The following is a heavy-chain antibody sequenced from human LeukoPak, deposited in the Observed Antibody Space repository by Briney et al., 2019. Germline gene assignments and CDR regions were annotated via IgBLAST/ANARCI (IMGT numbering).Heavy chain of an antibody. CDR1: GFTFSSYA. CDR2: ISGSGGST. Sequence: HSGGSLRLSCAASGFTFSSYAMSWVRQAPGKGLEWVSAISGSGGSTYYADSVKGRFTISRDNSKNTLYLQMNSLRAVDTAVYYCAKDQEAEYYFDYWGQGTLVTVSS. CDR3: AKDQEAEYYFDY. J-gene: IGHJ4*02. V-gene: IGHV3-23*01.